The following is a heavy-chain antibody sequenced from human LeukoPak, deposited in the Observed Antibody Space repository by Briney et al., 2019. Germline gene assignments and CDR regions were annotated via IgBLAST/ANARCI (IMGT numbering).Heavy chain of an antibody. CDR1: GFTFSSYE. Sequence: GGCLSLSCAASGFTFSSYEMNWVRQAPGKGLEWVSKISSSGSAIYYADSVKGRFTISRDNAKSTLYLRMNSLRAEDTAVYYCARGGSLGYWGQGTLVTVFS. J-gene: IGHJ4*02. D-gene: IGHD6-19*01. CDR3: ARGGSLGY. V-gene: IGHV3-48*03. CDR2: ISSSGSAI.